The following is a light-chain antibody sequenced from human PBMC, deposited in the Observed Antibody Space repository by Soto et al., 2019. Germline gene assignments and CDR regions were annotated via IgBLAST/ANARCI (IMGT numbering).Light chain of an antibody. CDR3: QQSYNTPRT. J-gene: IGKJ1*01. V-gene: IGKV1-39*01. CDR2: TAS. CDR1: QPISDY. Sequence: DIQMTQSPSSLSAFLVDRVTITCRTSQPISDYLNWYQQKPGKAPSLLIYTASTLQTGVPSRFSGSGSGTHFTLTISSVHPEDFATYYCQQSYNTPRTFGQGTKVDIK.